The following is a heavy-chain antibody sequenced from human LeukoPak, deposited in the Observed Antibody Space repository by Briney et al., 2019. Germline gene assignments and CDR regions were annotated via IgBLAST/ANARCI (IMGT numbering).Heavy chain of an antibody. Sequence: GASVKASCKASGYTFTSYDINWVRQATGQGLEWMGWMNPNSGNTGCAQKFQGRVTITRNTSISTAYMELSSLRSEDTAVYYCARGRNSLIDWGQGTLVTVSS. CDR1: GYTFTSYD. D-gene: IGHD4-23*01. CDR3: ARGRNSLID. V-gene: IGHV1-8*03. J-gene: IGHJ4*02. CDR2: MNPNSGNT.